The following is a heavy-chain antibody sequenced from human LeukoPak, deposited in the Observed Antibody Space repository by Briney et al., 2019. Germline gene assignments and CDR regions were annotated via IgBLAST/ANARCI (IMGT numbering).Heavy chain of an antibody. CDR3: ARDLCDILTGYYYCGWENWFDP. D-gene: IGHD3-9*01. V-gene: IGHV4-39*07. Sequence: PSETLSLTCTVSGGSISSSSYYWGWIRQPPGKGLEWIGSIYYSGSTYYNPSLKSRVTISVDTSKNQFSLKLSSVTAADTAVYYCARDLCDILTGYYYCGWENWFDPWGQGTLVTVSS. CDR2: IYYSGST. CDR1: GGSISSSSYY. J-gene: IGHJ5*02.